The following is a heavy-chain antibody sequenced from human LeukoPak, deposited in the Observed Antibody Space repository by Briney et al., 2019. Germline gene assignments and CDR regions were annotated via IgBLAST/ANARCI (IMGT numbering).Heavy chain of an antibody. CDR2: ISPDGTTT. D-gene: IGHD5-24*01. CDR1: GFTFSRYW. V-gene: IGHV3-74*03. J-gene: IGHJ4*02. Sequence: HPGGSLRLSCAASGFTFSRYWMHWVRQAPGKGLMWVSRISPDGTTTLYADSVKGRFTISRNNAKNTLYLQMNSLGAEDKAVYYCTTGLSSHSYNLCDYWGQGTLVTVSS. CDR3: TTGLSSHSYNLCDY.